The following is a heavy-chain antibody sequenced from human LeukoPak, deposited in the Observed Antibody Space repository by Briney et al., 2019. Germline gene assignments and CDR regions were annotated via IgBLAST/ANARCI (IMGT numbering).Heavy chain of an antibody. CDR3: ARLRNEGDYALV. CDR2: IYHSGST. Sequence: PSETLSLTCTVSGGSISSGGYYWSWIRQPPGKGLEWIGYIYHSGSTNYNPSLKSRVTISVDKSKNQFSLKLSSVTAADTAVYYCARLRNEGDYALVWGQGTLVTVSS. V-gene: IGHV4-30-2*01. D-gene: IGHD4-17*01. J-gene: IGHJ4*02. CDR1: GGSISSGGYY.